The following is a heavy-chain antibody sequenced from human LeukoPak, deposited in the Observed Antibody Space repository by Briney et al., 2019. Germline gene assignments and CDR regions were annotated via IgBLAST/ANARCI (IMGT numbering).Heavy chain of an antibody. CDR1: GGSISSTNL. V-gene: IGHV4-4*02. D-gene: IGHD3-22*01. Sequence: SGTLSLTCAVSGGSISSTNLWSWVRQPPGKGLEWIGEIYHSGSTNYNPSLKSRVTISVDKSKNQFSLRLSSVTAADTAVYYCAKTYYYDPFDFWGQGTLVTVSS. CDR2: IYHSGST. CDR3: AKTYYYDPFDF. J-gene: IGHJ4*02.